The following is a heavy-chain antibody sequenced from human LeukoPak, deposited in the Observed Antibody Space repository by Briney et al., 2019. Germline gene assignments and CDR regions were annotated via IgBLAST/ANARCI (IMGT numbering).Heavy chain of an antibody. Sequence: PGGSLRLSCGASGFTFTTHWSHWVRQAPGTGLVWVSRIKPDGSDTNYADSVKGRFTISRDNAKNTVYLQMNSLRDEDTAVYYCARVAVGRYDFDYWGRGTLVTVSS. CDR3: ARVAVGRYDFDY. J-gene: IGHJ4*01. CDR1: GFTFTTHW. D-gene: IGHD1-26*01. V-gene: IGHV3-74*01. CDR2: IKPDGSDT.